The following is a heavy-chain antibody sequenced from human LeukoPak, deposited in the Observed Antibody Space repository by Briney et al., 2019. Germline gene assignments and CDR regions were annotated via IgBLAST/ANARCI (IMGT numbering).Heavy chain of an antibody. V-gene: IGHV4-39*07. J-gene: IGHJ3*02. CDR1: VCSISSRRYY. CDR2: IYYSEST. D-gene: IGHD3-16*02. Sequence: PSETLSLTCTVSVCSISSRRYYWGGIRQPPGKGLEGVGSIYYSESTYYNPSLKSRVTISVETSKNQFSLKLTSVTAADTAVYYCARDNDHSFYVWGSYHPTDAFDIWGQGTMVTVSS. CDR3: ARDNDHSFYVWGSYHPTDAFDI.